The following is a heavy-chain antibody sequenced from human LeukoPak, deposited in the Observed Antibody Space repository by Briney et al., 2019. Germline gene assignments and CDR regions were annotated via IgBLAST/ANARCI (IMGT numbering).Heavy chain of an antibody. CDR3: ARAGWIITSGIDY. D-gene: IGHD3-10*01. V-gene: IGHV4-39*07. CDR2: IYHTGST. CDR1: GGSISSSSYY. Sequence: SETLSLTCTVSGGSISSSSYYWAWIRQPPGTGLEWIGTIYHTGSTYYTPSLGSRVTISVDTSKNEFSLNLKSVTAADTAVYYCARAGWIITSGIDYWGQGALVTVSS. J-gene: IGHJ4*02.